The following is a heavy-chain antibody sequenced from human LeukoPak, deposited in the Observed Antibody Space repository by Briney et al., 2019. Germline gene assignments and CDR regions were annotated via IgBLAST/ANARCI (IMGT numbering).Heavy chain of an antibody. CDR2: IIPIFGTA. D-gene: IGHD2-15*01. V-gene: IGHV1-69*01. Sequence: SVKVSCKTSGGTFSSYAISWVRQAPGQGLEWMGGIIPIFGTANYAQKFQGRVTITADESTSTAYMELSSLRSEDTAVYYCARVRLVVVAASYYYYSMDVWGQGTTVTVSS. J-gene: IGHJ6*02. CDR3: ARVRLVVVAASYYYYSMDV. CDR1: GGTFSSYA.